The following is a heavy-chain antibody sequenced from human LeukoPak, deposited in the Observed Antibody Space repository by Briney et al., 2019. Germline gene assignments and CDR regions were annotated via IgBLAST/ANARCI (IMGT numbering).Heavy chain of an antibody. D-gene: IGHD1-26*01. CDR2: ISSSGSTI. J-gene: IGHJ6*03. V-gene: IGHV3-11*04. CDR1: GFTFSDYY. CDR3: ARVHSGSYQYYYYYYMDV. Sequence: GGSLRLSCAASGFTFSDYYMSWIRQAPGKGLEGVSYISSSGSTIYYADSVKGRFTISRDNANNSLYMQMNSLRAEDTAVYYCARVHSGSYQYYYYYYMDVWGKGTTVTVSS.